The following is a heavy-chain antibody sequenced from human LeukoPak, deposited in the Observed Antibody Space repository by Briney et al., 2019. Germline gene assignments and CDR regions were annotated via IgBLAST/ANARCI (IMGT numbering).Heavy chain of an antibody. CDR2: IIPIFGTA. Sequence: GASVKVSCKASGYTFTGYYMHWVRQAPGQGLEWMGRIIPIFGTANYAQKFQGRVTITTDESTSTAYMELSSLRSEDTAVYYCARVRIESWEFRDWGQGTLVTVSS. D-gene: IGHD1-26*01. CDR3: ARVRIESWEFRD. J-gene: IGHJ1*01. V-gene: IGHV1-69*05. CDR1: GYTFTGYY.